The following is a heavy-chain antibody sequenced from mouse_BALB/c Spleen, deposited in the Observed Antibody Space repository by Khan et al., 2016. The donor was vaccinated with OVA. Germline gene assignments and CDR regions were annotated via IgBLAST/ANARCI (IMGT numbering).Heavy chain of an antibody. V-gene: IGHV2-6-5*01. CDR1: GFSLTDYA. CDR3: AKDPHCYAMDY. J-gene: IGHJ4*01. Sequence: QVQLKESGPGLVAPSQSLSITCTVSGFSLTDYAVSWIRQPPGKGLEWLGVIWGGGSKYYNSALKSRLSISKDNSKSQVFLKMNSLQTDDTAMYYCAKDPHCYAMDYWGKGTSVTVSS. CDR2: IWGGGSK.